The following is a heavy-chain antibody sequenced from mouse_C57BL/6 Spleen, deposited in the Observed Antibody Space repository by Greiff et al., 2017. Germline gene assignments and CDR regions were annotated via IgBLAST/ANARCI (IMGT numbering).Heavy chain of an antibody. V-gene: IGHV1-80*01. CDR2: IYPGDGDT. CDR1: GYAFSSYW. D-gene: IGHD2-4*01. J-gene: IGHJ3*01. CDR3: ARVYDYAGAWFAY. Sequence: QVQLQQSGAELVKPGASVKISCKASGYAFSSYWMNWVKQRPGKGLEWIGQIYPGDGDTNYNGKFKGKATLTADKSSSTAYMQLSSLTSEDSAVYFCARVYDYAGAWFAYWGQGTLVTVSA.